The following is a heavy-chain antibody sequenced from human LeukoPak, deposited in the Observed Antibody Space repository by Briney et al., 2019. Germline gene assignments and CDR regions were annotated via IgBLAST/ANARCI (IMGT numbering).Heavy chain of an antibody. CDR1: GFTFSSYD. V-gene: IGHV3-13*04. CDR2: IGTAGDT. CDR3: ARADPFDYGVDV. Sequence: PGGSLRLSCAASGFTFSSYDMHWVRQATGKGLEWVSAIGTAGDTYYTGSVKGRFTISRENAKNSLYLQMNSLRAGDTAVYYCARADPFDYGVDVWGQGTTVTVSS. J-gene: IGHJ6*02.